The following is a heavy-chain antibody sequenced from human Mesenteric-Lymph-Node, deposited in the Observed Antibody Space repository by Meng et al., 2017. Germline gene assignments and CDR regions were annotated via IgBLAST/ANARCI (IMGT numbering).Heavy chain of an antibody. J-gene: IGHJ4*02. V-gene: IGHV4-34*02. D-gene: IGHD3-10*01. Sequence: QVQLKQWGAEVLKPSEPLSPTCAGYGGSLSGYYWSWIRQPPGKGLEWMGEVYHNGVTKYSPSLRSRVVISIDTSKNQFSLNLRSVSAADTAMYYCARGGATPMIIKYWGPGTLVTVSS. CDR3: ARGGATPMIIKY. CDR2: VYHNGVT. CDR1: GGSLSGYY.